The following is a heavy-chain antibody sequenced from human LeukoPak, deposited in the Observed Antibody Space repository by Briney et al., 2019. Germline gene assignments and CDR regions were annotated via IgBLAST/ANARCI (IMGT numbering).Heavy chain of an antibody. V-gene: IGHV3-30*18. D-gene: IGHD3-9*01. CDR1: GFTFSSYG. CDR2: ISYDGSNK. CDR3: AKPWGGYFDWLLPYFDY. J-gene: IGHJ4*02. Sequence: GGSLRLSCAASGFTFSSYGMHWVRQAPGKGLEWVAVISYDGSNKYYADSVKGRFTISRDNSKNTLYLQMNSLRAEATAVYYCAKPWGGYFDWLLPYFDYWGQGTLVTVSS.